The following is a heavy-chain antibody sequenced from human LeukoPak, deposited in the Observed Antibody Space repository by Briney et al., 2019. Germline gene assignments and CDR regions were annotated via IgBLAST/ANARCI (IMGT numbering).Heavy chain of an antibody. CDR2: IYHSGST. V-gene: IGHV4-38-2*02. CDR1: GYSISSGYY. D-gene: IGHD3-10*01. Sequence: SETLSLTCTVSGYSISSGYYWGWIRQPPGKGLEWIGSIYHSGSTYYNPSLKSRVTISVDTSKNQFSLKLSSVTAADTAVYYCALISYYYGSGSLDYYFDYWGQGTLVTVSS. J-gene: IGHJ4*02. CDR3: ALISYYYGSGSLDYYFDY.